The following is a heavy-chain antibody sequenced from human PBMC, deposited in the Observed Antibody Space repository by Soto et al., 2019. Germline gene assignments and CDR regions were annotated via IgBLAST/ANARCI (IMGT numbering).Heavy chain of an antibody. CDR3: TTVDNWNDVTRQHAFDI. V-gene: IGHV3-15*01. Sequence: GGSLRLSCAASGFTFSNAWMSWVRQAPGKGLEWVGRIKSKTDGGTTDYAAPVKGRFTISRDDSKNTLYLQMNSLKTEDTAVYYCTTVDNWNDVTRQHAFDIWGQGTMVTVSS. CDR2: IKSKTDGGTT. CDR1: GFTFSNAW. J-gene: IGHJ3*02. D-gene: IGHD1-1*01.